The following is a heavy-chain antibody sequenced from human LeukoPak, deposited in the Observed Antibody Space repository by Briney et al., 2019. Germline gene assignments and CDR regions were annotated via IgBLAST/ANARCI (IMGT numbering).Heavy chain of an antibody. CDR1: GGTFSNYA. Sequence: SVKVSCKASGGTFSNYAISWVRQAPGQGLEWMGGIIPIFGTADYAQKFQGRVTITADESTSTAYMELSSLRSEDTAVYYCARAAAAAGNYYYMDVWGKGTTVTIYS. J-gene: IGHJ6*03. D-gene: IGHD6-13*01. V-gene: IGHV1-69*13. CDR2: IIPIFGTA. CDR3: ARAAAAAGNYYYMDV.